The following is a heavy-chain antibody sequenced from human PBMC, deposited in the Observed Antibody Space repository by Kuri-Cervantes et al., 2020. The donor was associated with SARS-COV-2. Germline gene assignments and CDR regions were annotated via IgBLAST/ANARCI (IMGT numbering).Heavy chain of an antibody. D-gene: IGHD3-3*01. V-gene: IGHV3-23*01. J-gene: IGHJ5*02. CDR3: SKGVTIFGPAPSWFDP. Sequence: GGSLRLSCAASGFTFSSYAMSWVRQAPGKGLEWVSAISGSGGSTYYADSVKGRFTISRDNSKNTLYLQMNSLRAEDTAVYYCSKGVTIFGPAPSWFDPWGQGTLVTVSS. CDR2: ISGSGGST. CDR1: GFTFSSYA.